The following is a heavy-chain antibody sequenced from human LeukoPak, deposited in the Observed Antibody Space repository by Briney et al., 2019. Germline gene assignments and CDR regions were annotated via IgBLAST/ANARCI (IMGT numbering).Heavy chain of an antibody. CDR3: ARGYRYASPSEAYYFDY. V-gene: IGHV7-4-1*02. CDR1: GYTFTSNA. CDR2: INTNTGNP. Sequence: PWASVKVSCKASGYTFTSNAINWVRQAPGQGLEWMGWINTNTGNPTYAQGFTGRFVFSLDTSVSTAYLQISSLKAEDTAVYYCARGYRYASPSEAYYFDYWGQGTLVTVSS. D-gene: IGHD5-18*01. J-gene: IGHJ4*02.